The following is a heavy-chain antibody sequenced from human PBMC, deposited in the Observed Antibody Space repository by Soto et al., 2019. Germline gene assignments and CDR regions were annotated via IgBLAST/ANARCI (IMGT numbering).Heavy chain of an antibody. CDR2: ISAYNGNT. Sequence: GASVKVSCKASGYTFTSYGISWVRQAPGQGLEWMGWISAYNGNTNYAQKLQGRVTMTTDTSTSTAYMELSSLRSEDTAVYYCATDSGDSDYDFWSGYSLAYGMDVWGQGTTVTVSS. CDR1: GYTFTSYG. CDR3: ATDSGDSDYDFWSGYSLAYGMDV. V-gene: IGHV1-18*01. J-gene: IGHJ6*02. D-gene: IGHD3-3*01.